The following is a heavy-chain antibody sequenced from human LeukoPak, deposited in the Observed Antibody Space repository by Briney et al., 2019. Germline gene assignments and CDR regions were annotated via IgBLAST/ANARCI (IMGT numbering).Heavy chain of an antibody. D-gene: IGHD1-1*01. V-gene: IGHV3-7*03. CDR1: GFTFSSHW. J-gene: IGHJ5*02. CDR3: ARDGKVPSNWFDP. Sequence: GGSLRLSCAASGFTFSSHWMSWVRQAPGKGLEWVANIKQDGSEKYYVDSVKGRFTISRDNAKNSLYLQMNSLRAEDTAVYYCARDGKVPSNWFDPWGQGTLVTVSS. CDR2: IKQDGSEK.